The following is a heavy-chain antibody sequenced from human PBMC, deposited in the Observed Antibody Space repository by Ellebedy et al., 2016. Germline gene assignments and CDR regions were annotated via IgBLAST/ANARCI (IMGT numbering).Heavy chain of an antibody. Sequence: GESLKISXAASGFSLSSYWMHWVRQAPGKGLVWVSRIKYDGSRTSYADSVKGRFTVSRDIAKNTLYLQMNSLRAEDTAVYYCAKSDWFDPWGQGTLVTVSS. CDR1: GFSLSSYW. CDR3: AKSDWFDP. J-gene: IGHJ5*02. D-gene: IGHD2-21*01. V-gene: IGHV3-74*01. CDR2: IKYDGSRT.